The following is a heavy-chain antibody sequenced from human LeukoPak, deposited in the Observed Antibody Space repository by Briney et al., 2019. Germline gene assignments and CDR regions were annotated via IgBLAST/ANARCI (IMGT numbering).Heavy chain of an antibody. J-gene: IGHJ4*02. Sequence: SVTVSCTASGGTFSSYAISWVRQAPGQGLEWMGGIIPIFGTANYAQKFQGRVTITADESTSTAYMELSSLRSEDTAVYYCARERSHGDRTGGIVDYWGQGTLVTVSS. CDR3: ARERSHGDRTGGIVDY. V-gene: IGHV1-69*13. CDR2: IIPIFGTA. CDR1: GGTFSSYA. D-gene: IGHD4-17*01.